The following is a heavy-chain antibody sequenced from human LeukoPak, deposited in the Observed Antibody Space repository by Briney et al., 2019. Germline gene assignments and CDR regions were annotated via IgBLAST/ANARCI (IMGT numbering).Heavy chain of an antibody. CDR2: IIPIFGTA. CDR3: TRCVTPRTNCYDY. Sequence: SVKVSCKASGGTFSSYAISWVRQAPGQGLEWMGGIIPIFGTANYAQKFQGRVTITTDESTSTAYMELSSLRSEDTAVYYCTRCVTPRTNCYDYWGQGALVTVSS. J-gene: IGHJ4*02. D-gene: IGHD4-23*01. V-gene: IGHV1-69*05. CDR1: GGTFSSYA.